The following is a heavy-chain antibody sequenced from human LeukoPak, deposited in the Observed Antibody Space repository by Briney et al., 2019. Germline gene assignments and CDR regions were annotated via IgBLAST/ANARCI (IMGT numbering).Heavy chain of an antibody. V-gene: IGHV4-4*07. D-gene: IGHD6-19*01. J-gene: IGHJ5*02. CDR2: IYTSGST. CDR1: DGSISSYY. CDR3: ARALTRSGRRYLDP. Sequence: PSETLSLTCTVSDGSISSYYWSWIRQPAGKGLEWIGRIYTSGSTNYNPSLKSRVTMSVDTSKNQFSLKLSSVTAADTAVYYCARALTRSGRRYLDPWGQGTLVTVSS.